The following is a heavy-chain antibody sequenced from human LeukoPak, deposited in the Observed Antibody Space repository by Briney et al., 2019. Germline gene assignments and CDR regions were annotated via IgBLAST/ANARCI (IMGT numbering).Heavy chain of an antibody. CDR3: ATKEYSSSGHAIDD. CDR1: GFTFIAYY. J-gene: IGHJ4*02. V-gene: IGHV3-11*01. Sequence: PGGSLRVSCAASGFTFIAYYMSWICQAPGEGLEWLSYISSSVVIIYYADSVRGRCTISRETAKSSRYLHMNSLRAAEAAVYYVATKEYSSSGHAIDDWGQGTLVTVSS. D-gene: IGHD6-13*01. CDR2: ISSSVVII.